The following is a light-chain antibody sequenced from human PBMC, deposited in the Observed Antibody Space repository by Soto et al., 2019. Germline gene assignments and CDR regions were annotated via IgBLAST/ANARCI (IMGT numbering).Light chain of an antibody. CDR3: QQYGSSPST. CDR1: QSVSSSY. CDR2: GAS. J-gene: IGKJ4*01. V-gene: IGKV3-20*01. Sequence: IVFTQSPSTLSLSPGDRATLSCRASQSVSSSYLAWYQQKPGQAPRLLIYGASSRATGIPDRFSGSGSGTDFTLTISRLEPEDFAVYYCQQYGSSPSTFGGGTKVDIK.